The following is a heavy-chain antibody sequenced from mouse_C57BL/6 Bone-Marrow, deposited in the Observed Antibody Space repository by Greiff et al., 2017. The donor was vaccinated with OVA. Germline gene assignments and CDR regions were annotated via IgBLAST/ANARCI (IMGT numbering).Heavy chain of an antibody. CDR3: ARYPPYYTPWYFDV. D-gene: IGHD2-12*01. J-gene: IGHJ1*03. CDR2: IYPRSGNT. CDR1: GYTFTSYG. V-gene: IGHV1-81*01. Sequence: QVQLQQSGAELARPGASVKLSCKASGYTFTSYGISWVKQSTGQGLEWIGEIYPRSGNTYYNEKFKGKATLTADKSSSTAYMELRSLTSEDSAVYFCARYPPYYTPWYFDVWGTGTTVTVSS.